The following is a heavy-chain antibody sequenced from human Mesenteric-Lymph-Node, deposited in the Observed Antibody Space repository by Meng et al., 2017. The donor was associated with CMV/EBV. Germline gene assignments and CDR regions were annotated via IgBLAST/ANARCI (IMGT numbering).Heavy chain of an antibody. Sequence: GGSLRLSCAASGFTFSSYAMSWVRQAPGKGLEWVAAISGSGGSKYYAAPVKGRFTISRDNSKNTLYLQMNCLRAEDTAVYYCAKDVWSGYFPIGGGGYGMDVWGQGTTVTVSS. CDR1: GFTFSSYA. V-gene: IGHV3-23*01. CDR3: AKDVWSGYFPIGGGGYGMDV. D-gene: IGHD3-3*01. J-gene: IGHJ6*02. CDR2: ISGSGGSK.